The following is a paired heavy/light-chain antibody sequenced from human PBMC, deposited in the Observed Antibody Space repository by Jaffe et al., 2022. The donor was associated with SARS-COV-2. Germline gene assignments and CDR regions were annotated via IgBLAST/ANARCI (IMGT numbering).Light chain of an antibody. CDR2: EAN. Sequence: QSALTQPASVSGSPGQSIAISCTGASSDVGSYNLVSWYQQYPGKAPKLMIYEANKRPSGVSSRFFGSKSGNTASLTISGLQAEDEADYYCCSYAGSGTWVFGGGTKLTVL. J-gene: IGLJ2*01. CDR1: SSDVGSYNL. CDR3: CSYAGSGTWV. V-gene: IGLV2-23*01.
Heavy chain of an antibody. Sequence: EVQLVESGGGLVKPGGSLRLSCGVSGFTFSNAWMTWVRQAPGKGLEWVGRIKSKTDDGAIDYAAPVKGRFSISRDDSKNTLYLQMNSLRTEDTALYYCATGRRYLDSSGYYPYYFDYWGQGTLVTVSS. CDR1: GFTFSNAW. J-gene: IGHJ4*02. D-gene: IGHD3-22*01. CDR3: ATGRRYLDSSGYYPYYFDY. CDR2: IKSKTDDGAI. V-gene: IGHV3-15*01.